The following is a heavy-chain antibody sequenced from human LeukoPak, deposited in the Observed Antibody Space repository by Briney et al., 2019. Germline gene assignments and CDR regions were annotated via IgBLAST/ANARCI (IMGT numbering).Heavy chain of an antibody. CDR2: IYYSGST. D-gene: IGHD6-19*01. V-gene: IGHV4-39*07. J-gene: IGHJ6*03. CDR3: ARATNREYSSGWPPARRGYYYMDV. Sequence: SETLSLTCTVSGGSISSSSYYWGWIRQPPGKGLEWIGSIYYSGSTYYNPSLKSRVTISVDTSKNQFSLKLSSVTAADTAVYYCARATNREYSSGWPPARRGYYYMDVWGKGTTVTVSS. CDR1: GGSISSSSYY.